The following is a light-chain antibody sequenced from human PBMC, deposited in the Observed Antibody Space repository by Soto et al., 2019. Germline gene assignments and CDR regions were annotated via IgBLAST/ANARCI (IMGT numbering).Light chain of an antibody. CDR3: QQSHSAQFT. Sequence: DIQMTQSPFSLSASLGDRVTITCRASQSTSDYLNWYQQKPGKGPKLLIFAASSLQVGIPSRLSGSETGTDFTLTISSLHPEDFAHYFCQQSHSAQFTFGPGTTVDIK. CDR2: AAS. J-gene: IGKJ3*01. V-gene: IGKV1-39*01. CDR1: QSTSDY.